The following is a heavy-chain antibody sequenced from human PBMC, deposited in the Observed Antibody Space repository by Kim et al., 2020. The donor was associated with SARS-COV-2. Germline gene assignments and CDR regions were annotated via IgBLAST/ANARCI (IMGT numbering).Heavy chain of an antibody. Sequence: GGSLRLSCAASGFEFKTYVMSWVRQVPGKGLEWISAIIGGGGVTYYADSVKGRFTISRDNSQNILYLQMDNLRAEDTALYYCANYGITSRWGKGTLVTVSS. J-gene: IGHJ4*02. V-gene: IGHV3-23*01. D-gene: IGHD1-20*01. CDR1: GFEFKTYV. CDR3: ANYGITSR. CDR2: IIGGGGVT.